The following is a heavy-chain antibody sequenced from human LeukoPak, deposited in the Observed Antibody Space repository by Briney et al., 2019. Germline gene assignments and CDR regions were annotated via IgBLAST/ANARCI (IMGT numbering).Heavy chain of an antibody. CDR1: GYTFTGYY. CDR2: NNPNSGGT. V-gene: IGHV1-2*02. D-gene: IGHD2-2*01. J-gene: IGHJ4*02. Sequence: ASVKVSCKASGYTFTGYYMHWVRQAPGQGLEWMGWNNPNSGGTNYAQKFQGRVTMTRDTSISTAYMELSRLRSDDTAVYYCARTIVVVPAAAFDYWGQGTLVTVSS. CDR3: ARTIVVVPAAAFDY.